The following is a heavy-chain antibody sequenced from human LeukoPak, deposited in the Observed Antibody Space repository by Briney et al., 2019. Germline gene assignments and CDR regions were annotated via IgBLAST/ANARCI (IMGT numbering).Heavy chain of an antibody. CDR1: GGSISSYY. D-gene: IGHD3-10*01. Sequence: SETLSLTCTVSGGSISSYYWSWIRQAAGKGLEWIGRIYSSGSTNYNPSLKSRVTISVDTSKNQFSLKLSSVTAADTAVYYCARTTMVRGTYYMDVWGKGTTVTISS. J-gene: IGHJ6*03. CDR2: IYSSGST. CDR3: ARTTMVRGTYYMDV. V-gene: IGHV4-4*07.